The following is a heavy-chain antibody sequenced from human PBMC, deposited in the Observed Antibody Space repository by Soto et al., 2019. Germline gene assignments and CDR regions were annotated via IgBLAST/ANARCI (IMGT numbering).Heavy chain of an antibody. J-gene: IGHJ4*02. V-gene: IGHV3-73*01. Sequence: GGSLRLSCAASGFTFSGSAMHWVRQASGKGLEWVGRIRSKANSYATAYAASVKGRFTISRDNSKNTLYLQMNSLRAEDTAVYYCARDRRGDYLFDYWGQGTLVTVSS. CDR3: ARDRRGDYLFDY. CDR2: IRSKANSYAT. CDR1: GFTFSGSA. D-gene: IGHD2-21*02.